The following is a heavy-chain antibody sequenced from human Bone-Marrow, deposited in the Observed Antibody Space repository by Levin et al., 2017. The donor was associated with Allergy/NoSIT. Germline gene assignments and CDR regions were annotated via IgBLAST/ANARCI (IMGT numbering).Heavy chain of an antibody. D-gene: IGHD4-23*01. CDR1: GFNFRSYG. V-gene: IGHV3-33*07. J-gene: IGHJ4*02. Sequence: GGSLRLSCTASGFNFRSYGMYWVRQAPGKGLEWVAGLWYDGSHQNYTDSVKGRFTISRDNPRNTLFLQMTNLRAEDTAVYYCVKALGGGNSPAGFDHWGQGALVTVSS. CDR3: VKALGGGNSPAGFDH. CDR2: LWYDGSHQ.